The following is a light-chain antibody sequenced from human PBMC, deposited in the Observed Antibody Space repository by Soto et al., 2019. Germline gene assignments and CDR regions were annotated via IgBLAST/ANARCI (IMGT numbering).Light chain of an antibody. CDR3: QQRSNWYT. J-gene: IGKJ5*01. CDR2: GAS. Sequence: VMTQSPATLSVSPGERATLSCRASQSVTSDLAWYQQKPGQTPRLLIYGASTRATGVPDRFSGSGSGTDFALTISSLEPEDFAVYYCQQRSNWYTFGQGTRLEIK. CDR1: QSVTSD. V-gene: IGKV3-11*01.